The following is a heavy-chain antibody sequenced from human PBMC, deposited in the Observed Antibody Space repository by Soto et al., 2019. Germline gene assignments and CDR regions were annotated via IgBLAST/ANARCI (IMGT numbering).Heavy chain of an antibody. J-gene: IGHJ3*02. Sequence: KSGGSLRLSCAASGFTFSDYYMTWIRQAPGKGLEWVSYIASSGSGIYYPDSVKGRFTISRDNAKKSLYLQMSSLRAEDTAVYYCARAYSDAFDIWGRGTMVTVSS. CDR3: ARAYSDAFDI. CDR2: IASSGSGI. V-gene: IGHV3-11*01. CDR1: GFTFSDYY. D-gene: IGHD2-15*01.